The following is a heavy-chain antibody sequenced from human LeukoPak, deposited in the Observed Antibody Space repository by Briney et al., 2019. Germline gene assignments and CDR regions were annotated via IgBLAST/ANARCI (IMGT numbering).Heavy chain of an antibody. CDR3: AREPPRGYGDRQYYFDY. J-gene: IGHJ4*02. Sequence: GSLRLSCAASGLTFSTYSMNWVRQAPGKGLEWVSYISSSSSTIYYADSVKGRFTISRDNAKNSLYLQMNSLRAEDTAVYYCAREPPRGYGDRQYYFDYWGQGTLVTVSS. CDR2: ISSSSSTI. V-gene: IGHV3-48*04. CDR1: GLTFSTYS. D-gene: IGHD4-17*01.